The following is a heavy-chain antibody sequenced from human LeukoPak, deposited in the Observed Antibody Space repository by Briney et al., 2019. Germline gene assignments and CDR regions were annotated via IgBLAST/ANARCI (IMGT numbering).Heavy chain of an antibody. CDR2: INPGGDNT. V-gene: IGHV1-46*01. J-gene: IGHJ4*02. Sequence: GASVKVSCKASGYTFTNYYIHWVRQAPGQGLEWMGLINPGGDNTNYAQNFQGRVTMTRDTSISTAYMELSRLRSDDTAVYYCARDPPEDYDYVWGSYRHTFDYWGQGTLVTVSS. CDR3: ARDPPEDYDYVWGSYRHTFDY. CDR1: GYTFTNYY. D-gene: IGHD3-16*02.